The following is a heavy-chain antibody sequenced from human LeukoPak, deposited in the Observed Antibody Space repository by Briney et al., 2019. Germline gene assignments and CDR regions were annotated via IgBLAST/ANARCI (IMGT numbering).Heavy chain of an antibody. CDR3: AKDTGDTAMVSYYYYGMDV. D-gene: IGHD5-18*01. V-gene: IGHV3-9*01. Sequence: GRSLRLSCAASGFTFDDYAMHWVRQAPGKGLEWVSGISWNCGSIGYADSVKGRFTISRDNAKNSLYLQMNSLRAEDTALYYCAKDTGDTAMVSYYYYGMDVWGQGTTVTVSS. J-gene: IGHJ6*02. CDR2: ISWNCGSI. CDR1: GFTFDDYA.